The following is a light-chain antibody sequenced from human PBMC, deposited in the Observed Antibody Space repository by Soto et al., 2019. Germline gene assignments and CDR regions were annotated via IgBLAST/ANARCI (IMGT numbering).Light chain of an antibody. J-gene: IGKJ1*01. CDR1: QSVSMN. CDR2: GAS. Sequence: EIVLTQSPATLSVSPGETATLSCRASQSVSMNLAWFQQKPGQAPRLLIYGASTRATGIPARFSGSGSGTEFTLTISSLQSEDFAVYYCQQYNNWWTFGQGTKVEIK. V-gene: IGKV3-15*01. CDR3: QQYNNWWT.